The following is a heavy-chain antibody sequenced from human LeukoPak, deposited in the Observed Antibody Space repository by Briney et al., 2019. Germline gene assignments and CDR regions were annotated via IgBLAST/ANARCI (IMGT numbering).Heavy chain of an antibody. V-gene: IGHV4-39*01. J-gene: IGHJ3*02. CDR2: IYYSGST. CDR1: GVSISSSSYY. CDR3: ARSYSGSYYIDAFDI. D-gene: IGHD1-26*01. Sequence: SETLSLTCTVSGVSISSSSYYWGWIRQPPGKGLEWIGSIYYSGSTYYNPSLKSRVTISVDTSKNQFSLKLSSVTAADTAVYYCARSYSGSYYIDAFDIWGQGTMVTVSS.